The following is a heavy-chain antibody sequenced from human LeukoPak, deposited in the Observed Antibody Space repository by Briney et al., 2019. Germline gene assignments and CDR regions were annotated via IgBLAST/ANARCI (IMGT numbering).Heavy chain of an antibody. CDR1: AFTFSSYG. D-gene: IGHD2-15*01. J-gene: IGHJ3*02. CDR3: ARDQGVHCSGGSCTAFDI. CDR2: IQYDRTNE. V-gene: IGHV3-30*02. Sequence: GGSLRLSCAASAFTFSSYGMHWVRQAPGKGLEWVAYIQYDRTNEQYAHSVKGRFRISRDNSNNILYLQMNSLRAEDTAVYYCARDQGVHCSGGSCTAFDIWGQGTLVTVSS.